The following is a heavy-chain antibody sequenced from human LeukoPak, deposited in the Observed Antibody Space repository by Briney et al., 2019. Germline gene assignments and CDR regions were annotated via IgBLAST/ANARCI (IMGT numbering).Heavy chain of an antibody. Sequence: SETLSLTCAVYGGSFSGYYWSWIRQPPGKGLEWIGEINHSGSTNYNPSLKSRVTISVGTSKNQFSLKLSSVTAADTAVYYCARDSSGLLFDYWGQGTLVTVSS. V-gene: IGHV4-34*01. CDR2: INHSGST. D-gene: IGHD3-22*01. CDR3: ARDSSGLLFDY. CDR1: GGSFSGYY. J-gene: IGHJ4*02.